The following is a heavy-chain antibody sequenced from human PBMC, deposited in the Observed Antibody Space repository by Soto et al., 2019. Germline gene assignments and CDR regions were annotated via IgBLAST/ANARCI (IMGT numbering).Heavy chain of an antibody. Sequence: QVQLVQSGAEVKKTGASVKVSCKASGYTFTSYGISWVRQAPGQGLEWMGWISAYNGNTNYAQKLQGRVTMTTDTSTSTAYMELRSLRSDDTAVYYCARDNCSSTSCYGYWYFDLWGRGTLVTVSS. V-gene: IGHV1-18*01. CDR2: ISAYNGNT. D-gene: IGHD2-2*01. CDR3: ARDNCSSTSCYGYWYFDL. J-gene: IGHJ2*01. CDR1: GYTFTSYG.